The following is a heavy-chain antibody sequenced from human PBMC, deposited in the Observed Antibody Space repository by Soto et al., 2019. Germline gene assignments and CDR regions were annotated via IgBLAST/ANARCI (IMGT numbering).Heavy chain of an antibody. CDR3: ARGTTVTTTPTYYYMDV. V-gene: IGHV1-18*01. Sequence: GASVKVSCKASGFPFTSYGISWVRQAPGQGLEWMGRISGYNGNTNYAKKLQGRVTMTTDTSTSTAYMELRSLRSDDTAVYYFARGTTVTTTPTYYYMDVWGKGTKVTVSS. CDR1: GFPFTSYG. CDR2: ISGYNGNT. D-gene: IGHD4-4*01. J-gene: IGHJ6*03.